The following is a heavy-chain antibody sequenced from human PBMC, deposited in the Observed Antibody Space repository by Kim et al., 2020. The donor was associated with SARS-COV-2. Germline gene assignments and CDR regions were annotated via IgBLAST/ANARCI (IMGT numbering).Heavy chain of an antibody. D-gene: IGHD6-6*01. V-gene: IGHV4-59*01. CDR1: GGSISSYY. Sequence: SETLSLTCTVSGGSISSYYWSWIRQPPGKGLEWIGYIYYSWSTNYNPSLKSQVTISVDTSKHQFSLKLSSVTAADTAVYYCARDKGEYSSTSVNLSRVFVYYYMDVWGKGTTVTVS. CDR2: IYYSWST. CDR3: ARDKGEYSSTSVNLSRVFVYYYMDV. J-gene: IGHJ6*03.